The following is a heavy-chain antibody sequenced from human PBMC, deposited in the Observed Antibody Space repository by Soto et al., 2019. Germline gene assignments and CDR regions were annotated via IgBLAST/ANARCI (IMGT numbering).Heavy chain of an antibody. CDR2: IIPILGIA. CDR1: GGTFSSYT. J-gene: IGHJ4*02. CDR3: ARDGMGFGED. Sequence: QVQLVQSGAEVKKPGSSVKVSCKASGGTFSSYTISWVRQAPGQGLEWTGRIIPILGIANYAQKFQGRVTITADKSTSTAYMAVRSLRSEDTAVYYCARDGMGFGEDWGQGTLVTVSS. D-gene: IGHD3-10*01. V-gene: IGHV1-69*08.